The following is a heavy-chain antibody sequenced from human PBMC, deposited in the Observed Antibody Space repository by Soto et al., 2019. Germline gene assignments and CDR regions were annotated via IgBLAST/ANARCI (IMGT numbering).Heavy chain of an antibody. CDR3: ARGRAGRMVRGVILGY. D-gene: IGHD3-10*01. Sequence: SETLSLTCAVYGGSFSGYYWSWIRQPPGKGLEWIGEINHSGSTNYNPSLKSRVTISVDTSKNQFSLKLSSVTAADTALFYCARGRAGRMVRGVILGYWGQGTLVTVSS. CDR1: GGSFSGYY. V-gene: IGHV4-34*01. J-gene: IGHJ4*02. CDR2: INHSGST.